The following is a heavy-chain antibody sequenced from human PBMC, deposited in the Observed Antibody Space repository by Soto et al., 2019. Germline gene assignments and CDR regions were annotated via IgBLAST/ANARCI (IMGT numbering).Heavy chain of an antibody. Sequence: SATLSLTCTVSGGSIANNNYFWGWVRQPPGKGLEWIGSAAYSGGTYKNPSLKSRVTVSVDTSKNQFSLKLTSVTAADTAVYYCAKVVVGATSHSDFDSWGQGTLVTVSS. D-gene: IGHD2-15*01. J-gene: IGHJ4*02. V-gene: IGHV4-39*01. CDR3: AKVVVGATSHSDFDS. CDR1: GGSIANNNYF. CDR2: AAYSGGT.